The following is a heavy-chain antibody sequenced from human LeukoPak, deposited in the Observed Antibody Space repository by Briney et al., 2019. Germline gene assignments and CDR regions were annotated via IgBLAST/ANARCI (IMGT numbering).Heavy chain of an antibody. J-gene: IGHJ4*02. CDR1: GFTFTKYW. CDR3: AREVWGPEY. V-gene: IGHV3-7*01. D-gene: IGHD1-14*01. CDR2: IKQDGSDK. Sequence: GGSLRLSCAASGFTFTKYWMTWVRQAPGKGLEWVGNIKQDGSDKNYMDSVKGRFTISRDNTKNSVYLQVSSLRAEDTAVYYCAREVWGPEYWGQGTLVTVSS.